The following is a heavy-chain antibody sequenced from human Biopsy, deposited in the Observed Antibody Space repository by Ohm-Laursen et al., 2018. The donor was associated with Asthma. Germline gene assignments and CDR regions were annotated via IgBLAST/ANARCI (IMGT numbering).Heavy chain of an antibody. CDR1: GRHFGSYN. Sequence: SLRLSCAASGRHFGSYNMHWARQAPGKGLEWVAVITFDGSTQYYGDSVKGRFTISRDNAKNSLYLQMNSLRAEDTAVYYCARDSYSSGLYDDFESWGQGTLVTVSS. D-gene: IGHD6-19*01. CDR2: ITFDGSTQ. J-gene: IGHJ4*02. CDR3: ARDSYSSGLYDDFES. V-gene: IGHV3-30-3*01.